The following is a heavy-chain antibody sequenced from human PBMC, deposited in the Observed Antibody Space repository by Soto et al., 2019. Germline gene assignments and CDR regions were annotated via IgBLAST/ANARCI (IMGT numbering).Heavy chain of an antibody. CDR1: GFTFNDYY. J-gene: IGHJ6*02. CDR2: ISSSGSTL. D-gene: IGHD1-26*01. V-gene: IGHV3-11*01. Sequence: QVQLVESGGGLVKPGGSLRLSCVVSGFTFNDYYMSWIRQAPGKGLEWVSHISSSGSTLYYADSVKGRFTISRDNADNSLYLQMNSLRAEDTAVYYCAREGRYGVYGMDVWGQGTSVTVSS. CDR3: AREGRYGVYGMDV.